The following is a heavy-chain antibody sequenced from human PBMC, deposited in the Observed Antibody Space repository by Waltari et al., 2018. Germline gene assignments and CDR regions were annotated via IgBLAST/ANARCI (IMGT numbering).Heavy chain of an antibody. V-gene: IGHV3-23*01. D-gene: IGHD6-19*01. CDR3: AKDQAEWLVLDGYFDS. CDR2: MSGTGDYT. CDR1: GFNFSNYA. J-gene: IGHJ4*02. Sequence: EVQLLESGGDLEQPGGSLRISCVGSGFNFSNYAMNWVRQAPGKGLELVSTMSGTGDYTYYADSVKGRFTISRDNSKNTVFLHMNNLRVEDTAIYFCAKDQAEWLVLDGYFDSWGQGTPVTVSS.